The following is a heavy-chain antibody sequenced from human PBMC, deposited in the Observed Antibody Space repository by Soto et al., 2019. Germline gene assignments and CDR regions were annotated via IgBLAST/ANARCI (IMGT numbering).Heavy chain of an antibody. Sequence: GGSLILSCAASGFTFTTYAMSWVRQAPGKGLEWVSDISGSGGVTYYADSVKGRFTVSRDNFKNTLYLQMNSLRAEDTAVYYCAKESLTVQLSQFDYWGQGTLVTGSS. CDR2: ISGSGGVT. V-gene: IGHV3-23*01. CDR3: AKESLTVQLSQFDY. CDR1: GFTFTTYA. J-gene: IGHJ4*02. D-gene: IGHD4-17*01.